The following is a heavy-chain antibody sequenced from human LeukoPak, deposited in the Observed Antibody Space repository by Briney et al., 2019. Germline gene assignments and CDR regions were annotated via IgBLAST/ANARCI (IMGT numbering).Heavy chain of an antibody. V-gene: IGHV3-21*01. CDR3: ARGGIGSPTVDY. D-gene: IGHD1-26*01. CDR1: GFTFSSYS. Sequence: GGSLRLSCAASGFTFSSYSTNWVRQAPGKGLEWVSSTSSSSSYIYYADSVKGRFTISRDNAKDALYLQVNSLRAEDTAVYYCARGGIGSPTVDYWGQGTLVTLSS. J-gene: IGHJ4*02. CDR2: TSSSSSYI.